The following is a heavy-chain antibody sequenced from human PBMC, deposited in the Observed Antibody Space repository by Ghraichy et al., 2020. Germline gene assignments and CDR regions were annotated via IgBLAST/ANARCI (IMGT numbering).Heavy chain of an antibody. Sequence: ASVKVSCKASGYTFTGYYMHWVRQAPGQGLEWMGRINPNSGGTNYAQKFQGRVTMTRDTSISTAYMELSRLRSDDTAVYYCARVRPGIQLWSKGSSEFDYWGQGTLVTVSS. D-gene: IGHD5-18*01. J-gene: IGHJ4*02. CDR1: GYTFTGYY. CDR2: INPNSGGT. CDR3: ARVRPGIQLWSKGSSEFDY. V-gene: IGHV1-2*06.